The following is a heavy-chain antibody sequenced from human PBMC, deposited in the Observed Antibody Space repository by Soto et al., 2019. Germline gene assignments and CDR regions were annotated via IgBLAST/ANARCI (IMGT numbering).Heavy chain of an antibody. CDR3: ASDLVGASDSYGLDV. Sequence: GWSLRLSCAASGFTFSNYGMHLVRQAPGKGLEWVAIIWHDGNNKYYADSVRGRFIISRDNSKNRLYLQMNSLRAEDTAVYYCASDLVGASDSYGLDVWGQGTTVTVSS. V-gene: IGHV3-33*01. J-gene: IGHJ6*01. CDR2: IWHDGNNK. D-gene: IGHD1-26*01. CDR1: GFTFSNYG.